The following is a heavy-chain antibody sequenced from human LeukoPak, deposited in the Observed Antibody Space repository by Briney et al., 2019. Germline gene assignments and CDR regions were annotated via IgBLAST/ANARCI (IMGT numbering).Heavy chain of an antibody. V-gene: IGHV4-39*01. J-gene: IGHJ5*02. CDR2: IYYSGST. Sequence: SETLSLTCTVSGGSISSISYYWGWIRQPPGKGLEWIGSIYYSGSTYYNPSLKSRVTISVDTSKNQFSLKLSSVTAADTAVYYCARSIVVVPAAISWFDPWGQGTLVTVSS. CDR3: ARSIVVVPAAISWFDP. CDR1: GGSISSISYY. D-gene: IGHD2-2*01.